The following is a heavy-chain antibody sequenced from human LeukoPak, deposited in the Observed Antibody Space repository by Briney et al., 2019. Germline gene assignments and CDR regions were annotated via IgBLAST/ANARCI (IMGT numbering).Heavy chain of an antibody. CDR3: ARGGVSARLDY. V-gene: IGHV3-13*01. D-gene: IGHD2-8*02. Sequence: GGSLRLSCAASGFTFSSYAMSWVRQATGKGLEWVSAIGTAGDTYYPGSVKGRFTISRENAKNSLYLQMNSLRAEDTAVYYCARGGVSARLDYWGQGTLVTVSS. J-gene: IGHJ4*02. CDR1: GFTFSSYA. CDR2: IGTAGDT.